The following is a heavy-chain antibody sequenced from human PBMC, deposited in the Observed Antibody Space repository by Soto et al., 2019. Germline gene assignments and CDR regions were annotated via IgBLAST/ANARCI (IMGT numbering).Heavy chain of an antibody. D-gene: IGHD6-19*01. CDR2: IIPIFGTA. CDR1: GGTFSRYA. Sequence: QVQLVQSGAEVKKPGSSVKVSCKASGGTFSRYAISWVRQAPGQGLEWMGGIIPIFGTANYAQKFQGRVTITADESTSTAYMELSSLRSEDTAVYYCARDGRQWLVQGYYFDYWGQGTLVTVSS. CDR3: ARDGRQWLVQGYYFDY. V-gene: IGHV1-69*12. J-gene: IGHJ4*02.